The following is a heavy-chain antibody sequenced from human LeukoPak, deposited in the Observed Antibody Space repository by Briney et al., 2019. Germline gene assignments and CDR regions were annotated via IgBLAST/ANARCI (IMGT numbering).Heavy chain of an antibody. CDR3: ARVRAVAANYYYYGMDV. V-gene: IGHV7-4-1*02. D-gene: IGHD6-19*01. CDR1: GYTFTSYA. J-gene: IGHJ6*02. Sequence: ASVKVSCKASGYTFTSYAMNWVRQAPGQGPEWMGWINTNTGNPTYAQGFTGRFVFSLDTSVSTAYLQISSLKAEDTAVYYCARVRAVAANYYYYGMDVWGQGTTVTVSS. CDR2: INTNTGNP.